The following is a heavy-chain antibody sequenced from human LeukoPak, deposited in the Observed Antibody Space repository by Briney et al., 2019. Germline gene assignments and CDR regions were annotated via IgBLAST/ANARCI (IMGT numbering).Heavy chain of an antibody. CDR1: GFXFSSYA. V-gene: IGHV3-21*01. Sequence: GGSLRLSCAASGFXFSSYAMSWVRQAPGKGLEWVSSISSSSSYIYYADSVKGRFTISRDNAKNSLYLQMNSLRAEDTAVYYCARARSGTRGWYYYYGMDVWGQGTTVTVSS. D-gene: IGHD1-7*01. CDR2: ISSSSSYI. CDR3: ARARSGTRGWYYYYGMDV. J-gene: IGHJ6*02.